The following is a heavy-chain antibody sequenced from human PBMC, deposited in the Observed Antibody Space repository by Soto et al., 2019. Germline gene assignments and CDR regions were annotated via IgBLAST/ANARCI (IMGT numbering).Heavy chain of an antibody. V-gene: IGHV1-8*01. CDR2: MNPNSGNT. Sequence: QVQLVQSGAEVKKPGASVKVSCKASGYTFTSYDISWVRQATGQGLEWMGWMNPNSGNTGYAQKFQGRVTMTRNTSISTAYKELSGLRSEDTAVYYCARETSGSYRLDYWGQGTLVTVSS. D-gene: IGHD1-26*01. J-gene: IGHJ4*02. CDR3: ARETSGSYRLDY. CDR1: GYTFTSYD.